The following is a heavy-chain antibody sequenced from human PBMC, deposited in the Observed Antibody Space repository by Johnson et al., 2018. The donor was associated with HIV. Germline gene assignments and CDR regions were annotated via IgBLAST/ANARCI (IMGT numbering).Heavy chain of an antibody. J-gene: IGHJ3*02. CDR2: IKSKTDGGTT. Sequence: EVQLVESGGGLVKPGGSLRLSCAASGVTFSNAWMSWVRQAPGKGLEWVGRIKSKTDGGTTDYAAPVKGRFTISRDDSKNTLYLQMNSLRAGDTAVYYCAREYDAFDIWGQGTMVTVSS. CDR3: AREYDAFDI. CDR1: GVTFSNAW. V-gene: IGHV3-15*01.